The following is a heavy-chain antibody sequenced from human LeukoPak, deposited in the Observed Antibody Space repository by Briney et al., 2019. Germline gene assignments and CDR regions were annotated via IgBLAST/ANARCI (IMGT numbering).Heavy chain of an antibody. J-gene: IGHJ5*02. CDR2: IYHSGST. D-gene: IGHD4-17*01. CDR3: ARSPHDYGDEGNWFDP. V-gene: IGHV4-34*01. Sequence: PSETLSLTCAVYGGSFSGYYWSWIRQPPGKGLEWIGEIYHSGSTNYNPSLKSRVTISVDKSKNQFSLKLSSVTAADTAVYYCARSPHDYGDEGNWFDPWGQGTLVTVPS. CDR1: GGSFSGYY.